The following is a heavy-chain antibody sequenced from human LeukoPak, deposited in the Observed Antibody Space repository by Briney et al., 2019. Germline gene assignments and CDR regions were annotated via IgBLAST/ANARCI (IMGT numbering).Heavy chain of an antibody. CDR2: IYYSGST. V-gene: IGHV4-39*01. D-gene: IGHD2-21*02. Sequence: SSETLSLTCTVSGGSISSSSYSWGWIRQPPGKGLEWIGSIYYSGSTYYNPSLKSRVTISVDTSKNQFSLKLSSVTAADTAVYYCASPGRVTHFDYWGQGTLVTVSS. CDR1: GGSISSSSYS. J-gene: IGHJ4*02. CDR3: ASPGRVTHFDY.